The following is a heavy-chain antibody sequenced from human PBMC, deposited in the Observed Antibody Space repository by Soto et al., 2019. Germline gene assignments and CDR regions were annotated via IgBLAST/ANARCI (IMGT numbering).Heavy chain of an antibody. Sequence: GESLKIACQGSGYSFANYWIAWVRQMPGKGLEWVGVIYPGDSDTRYSPSFRGQVTISADKSISHVYLQWSSLKASDTAMYYCARNRLRQYYYGMDVWGQGTTVTVSS. D-gene: IGHD3-10*01. CDR2: IYPGDSDT. CDR3: ARNRLRQYYYGMDV. V-gene: IGHV5-51*01. CDR1: GYSFANYW. J-gene: IGHJ6*02.